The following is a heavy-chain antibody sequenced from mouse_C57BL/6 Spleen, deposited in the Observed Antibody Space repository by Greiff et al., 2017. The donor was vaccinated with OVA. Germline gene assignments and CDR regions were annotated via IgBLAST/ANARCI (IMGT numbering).Heavy chain of an antibody. D-gene: IGHD3-3*01. V-gene: IGHV1-4*01. CDR2: INPSSGYT. J-gene: IGHJ2*01. CDR1: GYTFTSYT. Sequence: VQLQQSGAELARPGASVKMSCKASGYTFTSYTMHWVKQRPGQGLEWIGYINPSSGYTKYNQKFKDKATLTADKSSSTAYMQLSSLTSEDSAVYYCASQSSGTGFDYWGQGTTLTVSS. CDR3: ASQSSGTGFDY.